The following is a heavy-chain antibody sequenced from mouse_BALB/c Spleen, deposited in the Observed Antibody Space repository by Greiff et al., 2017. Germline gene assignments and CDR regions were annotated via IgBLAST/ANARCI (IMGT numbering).Heavy chain of an antibody. V-gene: IGHV3-2*02. CDR2: ISYSGST. CDR1: GYSITSDYA. J-gene: IGHJ2*01. CDR3: ARYNYDYCDY. Sequence: EVQLVESGPGLVKPSQSLSLTCTVTGYSITSDYAWNWIRQFPGNKLEWMGYISYSGSTSYNPSLKSRISITRDTSKNQFFLQLNSVTTEDTATYYCARYNYDYCDYWGQGTTLTVSS. D-gene: IGHD1-1*02.